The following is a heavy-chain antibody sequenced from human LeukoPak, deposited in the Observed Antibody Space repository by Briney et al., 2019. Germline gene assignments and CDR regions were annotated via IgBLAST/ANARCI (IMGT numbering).Heavy chain of an antibody. V-gene: IGHV4-59*01. CDR2: IYYSGST. Sequence: SETLSLTCTVSGGSISSYYCSWIRQPPGKGLEWIGYIYYSGSTNYNPSLKSRVTISVDTSKNQFSLKLSSVTAADTAVYYCARDRTERIFDLWGRGTLVTVSS. CDR3: ARDRTERIFDL. CDR1: GGSISSYY. D-gene: IGHD1-26*01. J-gene: IGHJ2*01.